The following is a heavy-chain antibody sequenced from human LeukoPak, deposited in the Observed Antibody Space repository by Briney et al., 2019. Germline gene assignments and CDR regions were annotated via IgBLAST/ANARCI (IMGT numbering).Heavy chain of an antibody. CDR3: AKDGGGYQLLYLDYYYYYYMDV. J-gene: IGHJ6*03. CDR2: IRYDGSNK. Sequence: PGGSLRLSCAASGFTFSSYAMSWVRQAPGKGLEWVAFIRYDGSNKYYADSVKGRFTISRDNSKNTLYLQMNSLRAEDTAVYYCAKDGGGYQLLYLDYYYYYYMDVWGKGTTVTVSS. CDR1: GFTFSSYA. D-gene: IGHD2-2*02. V-gene: IGHV3-30*02.